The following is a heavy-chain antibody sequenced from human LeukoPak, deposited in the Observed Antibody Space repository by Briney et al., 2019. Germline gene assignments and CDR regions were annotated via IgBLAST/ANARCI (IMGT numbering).Heavy chain of an antibody. D-gene: IGHD3-3*01. Sequence: SETLSLTCTVSGGSISSYYWSWIRQPPGKGLEWIWYIYYSGSTNYNPSLKSRVTISVDTSKNQFSLKLSSVTAADTAVYYCARIITIFGVPKRGWFDPWGQGTLVTVSS. CDR2: IYYSGST. CDR1: GGSISSYY. J-gene: IGHJ5*02. V-gene: IGHV4-59*01. CDR3: ARIITIFGVPKRGWFDP.